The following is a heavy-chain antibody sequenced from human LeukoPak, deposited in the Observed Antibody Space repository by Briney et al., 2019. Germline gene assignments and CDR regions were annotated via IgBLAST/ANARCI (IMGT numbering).Heavy chain of an antibody. V-gene: IGHV3-23*01. CDR3: AKAGIQLWLRWVY. J-gene: IGHJ4*02. CDR1: GFTFRSYG. Sequence: PGGTLRLSCAASGFTFRSYGMSWVRQAPGKGLEWVSAISGSGGSTYYADSVKGRFTISRDNSKNTLYLQMNSLRAEDTAVYYCAKAGIQLWLRWVYWGQGTLVTVSS. D-gene: IGHD5-18*01. CDR2: ISGSGGST.